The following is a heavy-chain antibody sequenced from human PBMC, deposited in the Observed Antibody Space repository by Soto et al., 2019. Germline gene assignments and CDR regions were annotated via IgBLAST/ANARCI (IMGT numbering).Heavy chain of an antibody. CDR3: ARVFYGDYVGGIWDY. Sequence: EVQLLESGGGLVQPGGSLRLSCAASGFTFSSYAMSWVRQAPGKGLEWVSAISGSGGSTYYADSVKGRFTISRDNSKNTLYLQMNSLRAEDTAVYYCARVFYGDYVGGIWDYWGQGTLVTVSS. CDR1: GFTFSSYA. J-gene: IGHJ4*02. V-gene: IGHV3-23*01. CDR2: ISGSGGST. D-gene: IGHD4-17*01.